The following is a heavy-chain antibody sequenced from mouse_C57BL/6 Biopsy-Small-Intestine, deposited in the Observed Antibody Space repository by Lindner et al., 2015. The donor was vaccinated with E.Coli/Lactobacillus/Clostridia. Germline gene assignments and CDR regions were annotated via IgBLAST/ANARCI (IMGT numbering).Heavy chain of an antibody. CDR3: ARFPYYSDPYAMDY. CDR2: ILPGSGST. J-gene: IGHJ4*01. V-gene: IGHV1-9*01. Sequence: QLQESGAEVMKPGASVKLSCKATGYTISGSWIEWVKERPGHGLEWIGEILPGSGSTNYNEKFKDKATFTADASSNTAYMQLSSLTTEDSAIYYCARFPYYSDPYAMDYWGQGNLSHRLL. CDR1: GYTISGSW. D-gene: IGHD2-12*01.